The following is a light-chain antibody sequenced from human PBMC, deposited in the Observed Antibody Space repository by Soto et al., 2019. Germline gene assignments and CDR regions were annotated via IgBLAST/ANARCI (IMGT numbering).Light chain of an antibody. CDR2: GAS. CDR3: QQYGRSGT. Sequence: EIVLTQSPGTLSPSPGERATLSCRASQSVSNNYLAWYQQKPGQAPRLLIYGASNRATGIPDRFSGSGSGTDFTLTISGLEPEDVAVYYCQQYGRSGTFGQGTKVEIK. V-gene: IGKV3-20*01. J-gene: IGKJ1*01. CDR1: QSVSNNY.